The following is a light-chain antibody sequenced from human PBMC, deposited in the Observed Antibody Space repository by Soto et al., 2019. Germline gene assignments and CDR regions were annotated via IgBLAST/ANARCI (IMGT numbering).Light chain of an antibody. CDR2: NVN. CDR3: SSYASSVPGA. Sequence: QSALIQPPSVSGSPGQSVTISCTGTSSDVGSYDYVSWYQQHPGTVPKPMIYNVNTQPSGVPDRFSGSKSGNTASMTISGLQDEDEADYYCSSYASSVPGAFGGGTQLTVL. V-gene: IGLV2-11*01. CDR1: SSDVGSYDY. J-gene: IGLJ3*02.